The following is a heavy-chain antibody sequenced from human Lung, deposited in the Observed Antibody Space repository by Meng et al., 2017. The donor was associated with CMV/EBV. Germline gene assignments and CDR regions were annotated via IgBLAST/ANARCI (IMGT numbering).Heavy chain of an antibody. V-gene: IGHV4-61*01. J-gene: IGHJ3*02. D-gene: IGHD6-13*01. CDR2: VYYSGST. Sequence: SXTXSLXCTVSGGSVSSGSFYWSWIRQPPGEGLEWIGFVYYSGSTNYNPALKSRVTMSIDTSKNQFSLKLSSVTAADTAMYYCARVPQNIAAAGISAFDIXGQGXMVTVSS. CDR1: GGSVSSGSFY. CDR3: ARVPQNIAAAGISAFDI.